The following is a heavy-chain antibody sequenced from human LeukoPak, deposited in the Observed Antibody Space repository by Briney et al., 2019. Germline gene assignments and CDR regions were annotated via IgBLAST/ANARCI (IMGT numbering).Heavy chain of an antibody. V-gene: IGHV3-64D*06. Sequence: GGPLRLSCSASGFTYSSYAMHWVRQAPGKGLEYVSAISSNGGSTYYADSVKGRFTISRDNSKNTLYLQMSSLRAKDTAVYYCVKDPPYSSSWYFQYWGQGTLVTVSS. CDR2: ISSNGGST. D-gene: IGHD6-13*01. CDR3: VKDPPYSSSWYFQY. CDR1: GFTYSSYA. J-gene: IGHJ1*01.